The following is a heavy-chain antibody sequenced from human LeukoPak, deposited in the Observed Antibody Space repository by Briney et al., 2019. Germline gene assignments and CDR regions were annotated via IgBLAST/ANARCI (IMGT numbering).Heavy chain of an antibody. D-gene: IGHD6-13*01. CDR3: ARGGSSRQQLVSGNFDY. CDR2: INPNSGGT. V-gene: IGHV1-2*02. Sequence: ASVKVSCKASGYTFTGYYMHWVRQAPGQGLEWMGWINPNSGGTNYAQKFQGRVTMTRDTSISTAYMELSRLRSDDTAVYYCARGGSSRQQLVSGNFDYWGQGTLVTVSS. CDR1: GYTFTGYY. J-gene: IGHJ4*02.